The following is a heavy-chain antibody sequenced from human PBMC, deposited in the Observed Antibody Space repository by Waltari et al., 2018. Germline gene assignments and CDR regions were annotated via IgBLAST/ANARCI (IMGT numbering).Heavy chain of an antibody. J-gene: IGHJ4*02. V-gene: IGHV4-38-2*01. CDR1: GYSISSGYY. Sequence: QVQLQESGPGLVKPSETLSLTCAVSGYSISSGYYWGWIRQPPGKGLEGIGSIYHSGSTSYNPSLKCRVTISVDTSKTQFSLTLSSVTAADTSVYYCARGPLLSKVDYWGQGTLVTVSS. CDR2: IYHSGST. D-gene: IGHD1-26*01. CDR3: ARGPLLSKVDY.